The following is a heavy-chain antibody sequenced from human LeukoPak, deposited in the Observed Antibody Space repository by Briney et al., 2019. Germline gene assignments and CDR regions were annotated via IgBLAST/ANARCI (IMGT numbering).Heavy chain of an antibody. CDR2: ISSSSSYI. CDR1: GFTFSSYS. D-gene: IGHD2-2*02. CDR3: AREGYCSSTSCYNAFDI. Sequence: GGSLRLSCAASGFTFSSYSMNWVRQAPGKGLEWVSSISSSSSYIYYADSVKGRFTISRDNAKNSLYLQMNSLRAEDTAVYYCAREGYCSSTSCYNAFDIWGQGTMDTVSS. J-gene: IGHJ3*02. V-gene: IGHV3-21*01.